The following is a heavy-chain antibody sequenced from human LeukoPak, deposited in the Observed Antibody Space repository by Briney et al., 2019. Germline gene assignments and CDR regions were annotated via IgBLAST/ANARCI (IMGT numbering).Heavy chain of an antibody. J-gene: IGHJ5*02. CDR3: ARPTRYFDWPNWFDP. CDR1: GGTFSSYA. Sequence: GASVKVSCKASGGTFSSYAISWVRQAPGQGLEWMGGIIPIFGTANYAQKFQGRVTITADKSTSTAYMELSSLRSEDTAVYYCARPTRYFDWPNWFDPWGQGTLVTVPS. V-gene: IGHV1-69*06. CDR2: IIPIFGTA. D-gene: IGHD3-9*01.